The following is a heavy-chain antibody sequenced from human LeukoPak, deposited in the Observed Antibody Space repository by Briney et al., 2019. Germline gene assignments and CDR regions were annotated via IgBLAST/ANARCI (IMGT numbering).Heavy chain of an antibody. D-gene: IGHD6-13*01. CDR1: GYTLTELS. J-gene: IGHJ4*02. Sequence: ASVKVSCKVSGYTLTELSMHWVRQAPGKGLEWMGGFDPEDGETIYAQKFQGRVTMTEDTSTDTAYMELSSLRSEDTAVYYCARGGYDSSSWAFDYWGQGTLVTVSS. CDR3: ARGGYDSSSWAFDY. V-gene: IGHV1-24*01. CDR2: FDPEDGET.